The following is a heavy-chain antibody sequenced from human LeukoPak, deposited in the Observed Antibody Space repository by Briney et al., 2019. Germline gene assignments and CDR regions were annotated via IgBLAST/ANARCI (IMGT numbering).Heavy chain of an antibody. J-gene: IGHJ4*02. Sequence: PGGSLRLSCAASGFTFSSYSMNWVRQAPGKGLEWVSSISSSSSYIYYADSVEGRFTISRDNAKNSLYLQMNSLRAEDTAVYYCARGTKSRTIAARPLDYWGQGTLVTVSS. CDR2: ISSSSSYI. CDR1: GFTFSSYS. D-gene: IGHD6-6*01. CDR3: ARGTKSRTIAARPLDY. V-gene: IGHV3-21*01.